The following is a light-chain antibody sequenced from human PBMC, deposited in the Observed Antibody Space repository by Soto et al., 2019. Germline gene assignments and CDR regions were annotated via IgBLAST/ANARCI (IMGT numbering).Light chain of an antibody. CDR1: SSDVGAYNH. CDR2: DVS. CDR3: TSYTTSTTYV. J-gene: IGLJ1*01. V-gene: IGLV2-14*03. Sequence: QSVLTQPASVSGSPGQSITISCTGTSSDVGAYNHVSWYQHHPGKAPKLMIYDVSNRPSGVSNRFSGSKSGNTASLTISALQAEDEDDYYCTSYTTSTTYVFGTGTKVTVL.